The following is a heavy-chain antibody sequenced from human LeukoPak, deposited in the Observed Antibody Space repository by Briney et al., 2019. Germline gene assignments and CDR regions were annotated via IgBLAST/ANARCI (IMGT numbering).Heavy chain of an antibody. Sequence: PGGSLRLSCAASGFTFSSYSMNWVRQAPGKGLVWVSRINTDGSDTTYADSVKGRFTISRDNTKNTLSLQIKNLRAEDTAVYYCATLQGVLWGPGTLVTVSS. CDR2: INTDGSDT. CDR1: GFTFSSYS. D-gene: IGHD3-10*01. V-gene: IGHV3-74*01. J-gene: IGHJ4*02. CDR3: ATLQGVL.